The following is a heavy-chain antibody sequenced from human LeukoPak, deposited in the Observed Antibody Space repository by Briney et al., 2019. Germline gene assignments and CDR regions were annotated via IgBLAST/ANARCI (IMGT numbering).Heavy chain of an antibody. CDR1: GFTFSDYY. CDR3: ARDRVLRYFDWLSSPFDP. D-gene: IGHD3-9*01. V-gene: IGHV3-11*01. Sequence: GGSLRLSCAASGFTFSDYYMSWIRQAPGKGLEWVSYISSSGSTIYYADSVKGRFTIFRDDAKNSLYLQMNSLRAEDTAVYYCARDRVLRYFDWLSSPFDPWGQGTLVTVSS. J-gene: IGHJ5*02. CDR2: ISSSGSTI.